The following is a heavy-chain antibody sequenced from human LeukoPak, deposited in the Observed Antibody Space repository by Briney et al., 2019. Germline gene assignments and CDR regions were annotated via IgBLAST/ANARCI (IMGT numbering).Heavy chain of an antibody. CDR3: ATSHSSSWFNAAFDY. J-gene: IGHJ4*02. CDR2: IYSGGST. D-gene: IGHD6-13*01. V-gene: IGHV3-66*01. CDR1: GFTVSSDY. Sequence: GGSLRLSCAASGFTVSSDYMSWVRQAPGKGLEWVSVIYSGGSTYYADSVKGRFTISRDNSKNTLYLQMNSLRAEDTAVYYCATSHSSSWFNAAFDYWGQGTLVTVSS.